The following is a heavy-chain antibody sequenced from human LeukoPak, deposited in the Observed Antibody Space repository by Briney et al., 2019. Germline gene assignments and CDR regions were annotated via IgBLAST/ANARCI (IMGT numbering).Heavy chain of an antibody. CDR1: GFIFNEDG. CDR3: AKRDKTTEFDY. CDR2: IQPDGNDK. D-gene: IGHD1-1*01. J-gene: IGHJ4*02. V-gene: IGHV3-30*02. Sequence: SGGSLRLSCAASGFIFNEDGMHWVRQAPGKGLEWVALIQPDGNDKYYVDSVKGRFTVSRDNSKNTLYLQLNSLRVEDTALYYCAKRDKTTEFDYWGQGTLVTVSS.